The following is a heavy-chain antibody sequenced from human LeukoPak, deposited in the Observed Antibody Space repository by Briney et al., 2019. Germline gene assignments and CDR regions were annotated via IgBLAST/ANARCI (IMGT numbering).Heavy chain of an antibody. J-gene: IGHJ6*03. CDR1: GFTFSSYG. Sequence: PGGSLRLSCAASGFTFSSYGMHWVRQAPGKGLEWVAVIWYDGSNKYYADSVKGRFTISRDNSKNTLYLQMNSLRAEDTAVYYCAGEYSSSGYYYYMDVWGKGTTVTVSS. V-gene: IGHV3-33*01. CDR3: AGEYSSSGYYYYMDV. D-gene: IGHD6-6*01. CDR2: IWYDGSNK.